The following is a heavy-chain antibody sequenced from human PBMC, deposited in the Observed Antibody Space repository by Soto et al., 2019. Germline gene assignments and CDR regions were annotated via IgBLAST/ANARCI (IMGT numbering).Heavy chain of an antibody. CDR1: GGTFSSYA. CDR2: IIPIFGTA. D-gene: IGHD3-22*01. V-gene: IGHV1-69*01. CDR3: AGAPAYYYDSSGYPHDY. J-gene: IGHJ4*02. Sequence: QVQLVQSGAEVKKPGSSVKVSCKASGGTFSSYAISWVRQAPGQGLEWMGGIIPIFGTANYAQKFQGRVTITADESTGTAYMELSSLRSEDTAVYYCAGAPAYYYDSSGYPHDYCGQETLVTVSS.